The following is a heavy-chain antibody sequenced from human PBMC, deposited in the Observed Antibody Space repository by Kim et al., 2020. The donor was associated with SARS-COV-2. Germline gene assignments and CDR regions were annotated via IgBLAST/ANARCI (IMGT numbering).Heavy chain of an antibody. J-gene: IGHJ5*02. V-gene: IGHV4-30-2*05. D-gene: IGHD5-12*01. Sequence: PSLRSRVTISVDTSKNQFSLKLSSVAAADTAVYYCARGPEMATISNWFDPWGQGTLVTVSS. CDR3: ARGPEMATISNWFDP.